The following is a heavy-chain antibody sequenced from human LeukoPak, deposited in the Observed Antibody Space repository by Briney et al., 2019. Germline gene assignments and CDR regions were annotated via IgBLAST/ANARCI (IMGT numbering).Heavy chain of an antibody. CDR3: AKLSVGGDLYGSGSYYFDY. CDR1: GFSFSSYE. J-gene: IGHJ4*02. V-gene: IGHV3-48*03. Sequence: GGSLRLSCSASGFSFSSYEMNWVRQAPGKGLEWISYISASGTVTHYADSVEGRFTISRDNAKNSLYLQMNSLRAEDTAVYYCAKLSVGGDLYGSGSYYFDYWGQGTLVTVSS. CDR2: ISASGTVT. D-gene: IGHD3-10*01.